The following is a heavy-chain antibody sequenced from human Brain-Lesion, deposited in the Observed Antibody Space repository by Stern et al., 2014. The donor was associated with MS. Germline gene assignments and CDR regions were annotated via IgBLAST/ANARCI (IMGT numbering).Heavy chain of an antibody. CDR2: MNPYSGNT. CDR3: ARAVRNQLLSEY. V-gene: IGHV1-8*01. J-gene: IGHJ4*02. CDR1: GYTFSSYD. Sequence: QVQLVQSGGEVKKPGASGKVSCKASGYTFSSYDIPWVRQASGHGLEWMGWMNPYSGNTGYAQKFKGRVSMTSDPSISTVYMELTSLTSDDTAVYFCARAVRNQLLSEYWGQGTLVTVSS. D-gene: IGHD2-2*01.